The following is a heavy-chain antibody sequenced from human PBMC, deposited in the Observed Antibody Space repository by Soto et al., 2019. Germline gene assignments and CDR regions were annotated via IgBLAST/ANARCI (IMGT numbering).Heavy chain of an antibody. J-gene: IGHJ4*02. V-gene: IGHV4-34*01. Sequence: SETLSLTCAVYGGSFSGYYCSWIRQPPGKGLEWIGEINHSGSTNYNPSLKSRVTISVDTSKNQFSLKLSSVTAADTAVYYCARGPKYQLGGFEYWGQGTLVT. CDR2: INHSGST. CDR1: GGSFSGYY. CDR3: ARGPKYQLGGFEY. D-gene: IGHD2-2*01.